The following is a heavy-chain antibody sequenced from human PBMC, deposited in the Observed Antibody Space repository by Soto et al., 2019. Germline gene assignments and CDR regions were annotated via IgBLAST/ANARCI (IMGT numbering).Heavy chain of an antibody. CDR1: GGSISSYY. CDR2: IYYSGST. D-gene: IGHD5-18*01. J-gene: IGHJ6*02. V-gene: IGHV4-59*01. CDR3: ASGGDSYGLYYYYGMDV. Sequence: SETLSLTCTVSGGSISSYYWSWIRQPPGKGLEWIGYIYYSGSTNYNPSLKSRVSISVDTSKNQFSLKLSSVTAADTAVYYCASGGDSYGLYYYYGMDVWGQGTTVTVSS.